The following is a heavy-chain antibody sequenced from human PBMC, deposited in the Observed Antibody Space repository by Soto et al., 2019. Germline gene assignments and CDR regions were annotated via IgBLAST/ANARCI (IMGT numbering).Heavy chain of an antibody. CDR1: GYTFTSYD. CDR3: AVIARGAVAFNFDY. J-gene: IGHJ4*02. Sequence: GASVKVSCKASGYTFTSYDINWVRQATGQGLEWMGWMNPNSGNTGYAQKFQGRVTMTRNTSISTAYMELSSLRSEDTAVYYCAVIARGAVAFNFDYWGQGTLVTVSS. CDR2: MNPNSGNT. V-gene: IGHV1-8*01. D-gene: IGHD6-19*01.